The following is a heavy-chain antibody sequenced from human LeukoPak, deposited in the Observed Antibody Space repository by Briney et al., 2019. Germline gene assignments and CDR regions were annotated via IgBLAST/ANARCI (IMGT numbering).Heavy chain of an antibody. V-gene: IGHV4-30-4*08. Sequence: SSETLSLTCTVSGGSISSGDYYRRWIRQPPGRGLEWIVYIYYSGSTYNNPSLKSRITITVDTSKNQFSLKLSSVTAADTAVYCCARGNDILTGYYGMDVWGQGTTVTVPS. J-gene: IGHJ6*02. CDR2: IYYSGST. CDR1: GGSISSGDYY. CDR3: ARGNDILTGYYGMDV. D-gene: IGHD3-9*01.